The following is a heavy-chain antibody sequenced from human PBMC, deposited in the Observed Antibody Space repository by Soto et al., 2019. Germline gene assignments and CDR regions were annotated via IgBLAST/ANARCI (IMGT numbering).Heavy chain of an antibody. D-gene: IGHD2-2*01. CDR2: INAGNGNT. CDR3: ASASYCSSTSCYSYYYYYGMDV. V-gene: IGHV1-3*01. CDR1: GYTFTSYA. Sequence: ASVKVSCKASGYTFTSYAMHWVRQAPGQRLEWMGWINAGNGNTKYSQKFQGRVTITRDTSASTAYMELSSLRSEDTAVYYCASASYCSSTSCYSYYYYYGMDVWGQGTTVTVSS. J-gene: IGHJ6*02.